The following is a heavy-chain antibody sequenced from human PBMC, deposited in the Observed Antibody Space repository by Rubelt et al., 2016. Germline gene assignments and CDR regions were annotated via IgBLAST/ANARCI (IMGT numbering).Heavy chain of an antibody. V-gene: IGHV4-59*08. D-gene: IGHD6-13*01. Sequence: QVQLQESGPGLVKPSETLSLTCTVSSGSISTYYWSWIRQPPGKGLEWIGYIYYTGSTNYNPSLKSRVTMSVDTSKNQFSRKLSSVTAADTAVYYCASIAAAGGYWGQGTLVTVSS. J-gene: IGHJ4*02. CDR3: ASIAAAGGY. CDR2: IYYTGST. CDR1: SGSISTYY.